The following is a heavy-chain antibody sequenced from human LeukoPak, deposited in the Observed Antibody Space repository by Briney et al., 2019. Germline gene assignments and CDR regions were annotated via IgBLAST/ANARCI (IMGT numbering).Heavy chain of an antibody. Sequence: GGSLRLSCVASGFTFSSYGMHWVRQAPGKGLEWVAVISYDGSNKYYADSVKGRFTISRDNSKNTLYLQMNSLRAEDTAVYYCAKDGTTVVTPRNYYYYMDVWGKGTTVTVSS. D-gene: IGHD4-23*01. V-gene: IGHV3-30*18. CDR2: ISYDGSNK. CDR1: GFTFSSYG. J-gene: IGHJ6*03. CDR3: AKDGTTVVTPRNYYYYMDV.